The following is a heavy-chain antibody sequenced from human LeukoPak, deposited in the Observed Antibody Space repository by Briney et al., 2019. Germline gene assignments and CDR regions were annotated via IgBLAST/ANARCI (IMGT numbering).Heavy chain of an antibody. D-gene: IGHD6-13*01. Sequence: GGSLRLSCAASGFTFSSYEMNWVRQAPGKGLEWVSYISSSGSTIYYADSVEGRFTISRDNAKNSLYLQMNSLRAEDTAVYYCARDQPYSSSWYWFDPWGQGTLVTVSS. CDR2: ISSSGSTI. CDR1: GFTFSSYE. J-gene: IGHJ5*02. CDR3: ARDQPYSSSWYWFDP. V-gene: IGHV3-48*03.